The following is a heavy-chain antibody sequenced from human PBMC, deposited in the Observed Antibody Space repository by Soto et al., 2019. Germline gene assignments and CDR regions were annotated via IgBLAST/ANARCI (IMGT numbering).Heavy chain of an antibody. CDR3: AHVSLTTVGDY. Sequence: QITLKESGPPLVKPTQTLTLTCTFSGFSLSTSGVGVGWIRQPPGKALEWLALIYWNDDKRYSPSLKSRLTITKDTSKNQVVLTMTNMDPVDTATYYCAHVSLTTVGDYWGQGTLVTVSS. V-gene: IGHV2-5*01. CDR1: GFSLSTSGVG. CDR2: IYWNDDK. D-gene: IGHD4-17*01. J-gene: IGHJ4*02.